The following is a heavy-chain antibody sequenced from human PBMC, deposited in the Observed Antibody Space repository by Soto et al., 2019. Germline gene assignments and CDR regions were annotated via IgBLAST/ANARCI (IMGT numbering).Heavy chain of an antibody. D-gene: IGHD4-17*01. Sequence: QVQLVQSGAEVKKPGSSVKVSCKASGGTFSSYAISWVRQAPGQGLEWRGGIIPIFGPANYAQKFQGRVTINAEESTRTAYMELSSLRSEDTAVYYCAGATVTTFGTSWFDPWGQGTLVTVSS. CDR3: AGATVTTFGTSWFDP. CDR2: IIPIFGPA. J-gene: IGHJ5*02. CDR1: GGTFSSYA. V-gene: IGHV1-69*01.